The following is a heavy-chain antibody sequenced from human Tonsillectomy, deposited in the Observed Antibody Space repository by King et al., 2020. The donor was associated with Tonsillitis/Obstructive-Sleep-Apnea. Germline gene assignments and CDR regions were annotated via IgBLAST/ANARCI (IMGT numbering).Heavy chain of an antibody. CDR2: IIPIFGTA. CDR1: GGTFSSYA. V-gene: IGHV1-69*01. Sequence: VQLVESGAEVKKPGSSVKVSCKASGGTFSSYAISWVRQAPGQGLEWMGGIIPIFGTANYAQKFQGRVTITADESTSTAYMELSSLRSEDTAVYYCASHGGYDILTGNYLGYFDYWGQGTLVTVSS. CDR3: ASHGGYDILTGNYLGYFDY. D-gene: IGHD3-9*01. J-gene: IGHJ4*02.